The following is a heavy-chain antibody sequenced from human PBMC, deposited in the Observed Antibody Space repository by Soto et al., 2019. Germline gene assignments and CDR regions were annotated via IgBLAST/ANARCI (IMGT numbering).Heavy chain of an antibody. J-gene: IGHJ4*02. D-gene: IGHD2-15*01. CDR2: IYYSGST. Sequence: SETLSLTCTVSGGSISSSSYYWGWIRQPPGKGLEWIGSIYYSGSTYYNPSLKSRVTIAVNTSKNQFSLKLSSVTAADTAVYYCACHFLSPYCSGGSCYSFYFDYWGQGTLVTVSS. V-gene: IGHV4-39*01. CDR3: ACHFLSPYCSGGSCYSFYFDY. CDR1: GGSISSSSYY.